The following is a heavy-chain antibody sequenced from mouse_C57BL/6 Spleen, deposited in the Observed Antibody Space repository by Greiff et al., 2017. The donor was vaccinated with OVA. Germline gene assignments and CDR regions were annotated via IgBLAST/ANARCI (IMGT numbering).Heavy chain of an antibody. Sequence: EVKVVESGGGLVQPGGSLKLSCAASGFTFSDYGMAWVRQAPRKGPEWVAFISNLAYSIYYADTVTGRFTISRENAKNTLYLEMSSLRSEDTATYYCARLYDGYPPYAMDYWGQGTSVTVSS. CDR2: ISNLAYSI. V-gene: IGHV5-15*01. CDR3: ARLYDGYPPYAMDY. D-gene: IGHD2-3*01. CDR1: GFTFSDYG. J-gene: IGHJ4*01.